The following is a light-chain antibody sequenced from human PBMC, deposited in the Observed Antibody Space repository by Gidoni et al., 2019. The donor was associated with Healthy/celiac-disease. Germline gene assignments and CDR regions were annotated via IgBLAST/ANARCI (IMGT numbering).Light chain of an antibody. J-gene: IGKJ2*01. CDR2: AAS. CDR1: QSISSY. Sequence: DIQMTQSPSSLSASVGDRVTITCRASQSISSYLNWYQQKPGKAPKLLIYAASSLQSGVPSRFSGSGFGTDFTLTISSLQPEDFATYYCQQSYSTPQTFGQXTKLEIK. CDR3: QQSYSTPQT. V-gene: IGKV1-39*01.